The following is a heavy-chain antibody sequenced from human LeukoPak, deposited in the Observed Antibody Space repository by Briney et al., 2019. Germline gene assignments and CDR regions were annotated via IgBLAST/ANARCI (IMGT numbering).Heavy chain of an antibody. CDR2: IIPIFGTA. Sequence: GASVKVSCKASGGTFSSYAISWVRQAPGQGLEWMGGIIPIFGTANYAQKFQGRVTITADKSTSTAYMELSSLRSEDTAVYYCARDQSITYYYDSSGYHDAFDIWGQGTMVTVSS. D-gene: IGHD3-22*01. J-gene: IGHJ3*02. CDR1: GGTFSSYA. V-gene: IGHV1-69*06. CDR3: ARDQSITYYYDSSGYHDAFDI.